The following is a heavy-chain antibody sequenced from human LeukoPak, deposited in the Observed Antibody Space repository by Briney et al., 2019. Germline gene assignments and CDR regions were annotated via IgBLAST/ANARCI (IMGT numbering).Heavy chain of an antibody. J-gene: IGHJ4*02. D-gene: IGHD3-22*01. CDR2: ISISSSYI. Sequence: PGGSLRLSCAASGFTFSSDSMNWVRQAPGKGREWVSSISISSSYIYYADSVKGRFTISRDNAKNSLYLKMNSLRAEDTAVYYCARDSTYYYDSSGYYGYWGQGTLVTVSS. V-gene: IGHV3-21*01. CDR1: GFTFSSDS. CDR3: ARDSTYYYDSSGYYGY.